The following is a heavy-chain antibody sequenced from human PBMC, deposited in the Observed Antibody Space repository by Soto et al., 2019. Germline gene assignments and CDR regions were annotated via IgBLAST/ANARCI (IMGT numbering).Heavy chain of an antibody. CDR2: ISWNSGSI. CDR1: GFKFDDYA. Sequence: LRLSCAASGFKFDDYAMHWVRQAPGKGLEWVSGISWNSGSIGYADSVKGRFTISRDNAKNSLYLQMNSLRAEDTALYYCAKDTAMITFGGVISNSFDYWGQGTLVTVSS. V-gene: IGHV3-9*01. D-gene: IGHD3-16*02. J-gene: IGHJ4*02. CDR3: AKDTAMITFGGVISNSFDY.